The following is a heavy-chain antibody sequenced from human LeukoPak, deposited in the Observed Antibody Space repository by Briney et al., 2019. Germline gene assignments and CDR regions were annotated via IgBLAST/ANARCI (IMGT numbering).Heavy chain of an antibody. Sequence: SETLSLTCTVSGGSISSYYWSWIRQPPGKGLEWIGYIYYSGSTNYNPSLKSRVTISLDTSKNQFSLKLSSVTAADTAVYYCARDSGTTGEVKFDSWGQGTLVTVSS. CDR2: IYYSGST. D-gene: IGHD3-10*01. CDR1: GGSISSYY. CDR3: ARDSGTTGEVKFDS. V-gene: IGHV4-59*12. J-gene: IGHJ5*01.